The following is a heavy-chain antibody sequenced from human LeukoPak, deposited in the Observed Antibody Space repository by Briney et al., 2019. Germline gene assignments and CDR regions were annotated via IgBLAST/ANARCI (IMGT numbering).Heavy chain of an antibody. CDR1: GGSFSGYY. J-gene: IGHJ4*02. D-gene: IGHD3-22*01. CDR2: INHSGST. V-gene: IGHV4-34*01. CDR3: ARARRLYYYDSSYYFDY. Sequence: SETLSLTCAVYGGSFSGYYWSWIRQPPGKGLEWIGEINHSGSTNYNPSLKSRVTISVDTSKNQFSLKLSSVTAADTAVYYCARARRLYYYDSSYYFDYWGQGTLVTVS.